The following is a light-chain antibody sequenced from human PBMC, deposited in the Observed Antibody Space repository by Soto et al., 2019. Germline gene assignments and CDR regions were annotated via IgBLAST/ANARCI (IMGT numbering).Light chain of an antibody. CDR2: LGS. CDR3: MHTIQTWK. Sequence: IVMTQSPLSLPVTPGEPASISCRSSQSLLHSNGHIYLDWYLQKPGQSPHLLIYLGSNRASGVPDRFSGSGSGTDFTLKISRVEAEDVGVYCCMHTIQTWKFGQGTKGDI. J-gene: IGKJ1*01. CDR1: QSLLHSNGHIY. V-gene: IGKV2-28*01.